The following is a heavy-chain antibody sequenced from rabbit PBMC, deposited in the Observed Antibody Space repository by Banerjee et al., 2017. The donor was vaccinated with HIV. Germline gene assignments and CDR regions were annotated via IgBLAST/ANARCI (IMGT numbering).Heavy chain of an antibody. D-gene: IGHD6-1*01. CDR3: GRDRDGDAGYGSLAL. Sequence: QEQLEESGGDLVKPEGSLTLTCTASGFSFSSSYYMCWVRQAPGKGLEWIACIYTGSSGSTYYASWAKGRFTISKTSSTTVTLQMTSLTAADTATYFCGRDRDGDAGYGSLALWGQGTLVTVS. J-gene: IGHJ3*01. V-gene: IGHV1S45*01. CDR1: GFSFSSSYY. CDR2: IYTGSSGST.